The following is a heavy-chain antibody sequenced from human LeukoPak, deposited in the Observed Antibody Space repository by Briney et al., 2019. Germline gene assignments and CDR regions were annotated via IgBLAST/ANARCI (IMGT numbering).Heavy chain of an antibody. D-gene: IGHD4-11*01. CDR3: ARVGVSNYPYNWFDP. CDR2: INPSGGST. J-gene: IGHJ5*02. V-gene: IGHV1-46*01. Sequence: ASVKVSCKASGYTFTSYYMHWVRQAPGQGLEWMGIINPSGGSTSYAQKFQGRVTMTRDTSTSTVYMELSSLRSEDTAAYYCARVGVSNYPYNWFDPWGQGTLVTVSS. CDR1: GYTFTSYY.